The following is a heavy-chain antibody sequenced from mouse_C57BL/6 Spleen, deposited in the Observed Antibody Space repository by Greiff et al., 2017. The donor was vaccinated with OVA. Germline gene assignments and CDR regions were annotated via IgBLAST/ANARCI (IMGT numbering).Heavy chain of an antibody. J-gene: IGHJ3*02. CDR2: IWRDGST. CDR3: ARHVGYPAW. D-gene: IGHD2-2*01. V-gene: IGHV2-6-1*01. Sequence: VQRVESGPGLVAPSQCLSITCTASGFSLTSYGVHWVRQPPGKGLEWLVVIWRDGSTTYNSALNSSLSISKDNSKSQVFLKMNSLQAEDTAMYYCARHVGYPAWWGQGTLVTVSA. CDR1: GFSLTSYG.